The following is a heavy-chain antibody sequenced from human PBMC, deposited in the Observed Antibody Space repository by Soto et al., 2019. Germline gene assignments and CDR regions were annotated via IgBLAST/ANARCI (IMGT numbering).Heavy chain of an antibody. D-gene: IGHD3-10*01. V-gene: IGHV5-10-1*01. CDR1: GYSFTSYW. Sequence: GESRKNSRKGSGYSFTSYWPSRVRQMPGKGLEWMGRIDPSDSYTNYSPSFQGHVTISADKSISTAYLQWSSLKASDTAMYYCARLRFGEYDYWGQGTLVTVSS. CDR3: ARLRFGEYDY. J-gene: IGHJ4*02. CDR2: IDPSDSYT.